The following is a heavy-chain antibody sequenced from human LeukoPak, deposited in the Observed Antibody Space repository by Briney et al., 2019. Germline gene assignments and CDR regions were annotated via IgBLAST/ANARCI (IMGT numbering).Heavy chain of an antibody. CDR2: IYSGGST. CDR1: GFTVSSNY. Sequence: PGGSLRLSCAASGFTVSSNYMSWVRQAPGKGLEWVSVIYSGGSTYYADSVKGRFTISRDNSKNTLYLQMNSLRAEDTAVYYCAREIDYDSSGYYYAYFDYWGQGTLVTVSS. V-gene: IGHV3-66*01. J-gene: IGHJ4*02. CDR3: AREIDYDSSGYYYAYFDY. D-gene: IGHD3-22*01.